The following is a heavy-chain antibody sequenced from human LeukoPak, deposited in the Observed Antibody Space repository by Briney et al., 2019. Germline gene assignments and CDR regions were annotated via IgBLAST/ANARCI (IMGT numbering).Heavy chain of an antibody. CDR1: GFTLSSYA. CDR2: ISYDGSNK. D-gene: IGHD6-13*01. Sequence: GGSLRLSCAAPGFTLSSYAMHWVRQAPGKGLEWVAVISYDGSNKYYADSVRGRFTISRDNSKNTLYLQMNSLRAEDTAVYYCARVHSSSWYPLLYWGQGTLVTVSS. J-gene: IGHJ4*02. V-gene: IGHV3-30*04. CDR3: ARVHSSSWYPLLY.